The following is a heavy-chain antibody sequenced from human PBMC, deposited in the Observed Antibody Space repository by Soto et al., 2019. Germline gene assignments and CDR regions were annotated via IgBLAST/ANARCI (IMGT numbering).Heavy chain of an antibody. CDR1: GDTFTTNS. D-gene: IGHD1-26*01. Sequence: QVQLVQSGAEVKKPGSSVKVSCKASGDTFTTNSINWVRQAPGQGLEWMGGIIPVVGTTKYAQKYQDRVTFTGDKSTNTAYMELRSLRSDATAGYYCARGLLSATTSCDYWGQGTPVTVSS. CDR3: ARGLLSATTSCDY. J-gene: IGHJ4*02. CDR2: IIPVVGTT. V-gene: IGHV1-69*06.